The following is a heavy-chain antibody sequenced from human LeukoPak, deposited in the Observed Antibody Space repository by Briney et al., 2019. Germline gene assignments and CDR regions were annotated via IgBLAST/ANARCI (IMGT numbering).Heavy chain of an antibody. CDR3: ARASFCGGDCYHYFDY. D-gene: IGHD2-21*02. V-gene: IGHV1-2*02. CDR2: INPNSGGT. Sequence: ASVKGSCKASGYTFTGYYMHWVRQAPGQGLECMGWINPNSGGTNYAQKFQGRVTMTRDTSISTAYMELSRLKSDDTAVYYCARASFCGGDCYHYFDYWGQGTLVIVSS. J-gene: IGHJ4*02. CDR1: GYTFTGYY.